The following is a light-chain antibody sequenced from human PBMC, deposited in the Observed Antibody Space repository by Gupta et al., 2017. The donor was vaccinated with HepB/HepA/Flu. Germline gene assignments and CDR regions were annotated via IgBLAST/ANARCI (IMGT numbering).Light chain of an antibody. CDR2: RKN. CDR1: SSNLGTNY. Sequence: QSVLTQPPSASGTPGQRVTISCSGSSSNLGTNYVYWYRQLPGTAPKLRSYRKNQRPSGVPDRFSGSKSGTSDSLAISGLRSEDEAEYDCVSWDDNLSAKGVFGGGTKLTVL. CDR3: VSWDDNLSAKGV. J-gene: IGLJ3*02. V-gene: IGLV1-47*01.